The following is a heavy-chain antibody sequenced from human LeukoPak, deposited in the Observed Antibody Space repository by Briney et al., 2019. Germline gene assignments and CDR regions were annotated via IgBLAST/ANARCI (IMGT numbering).Heavy chain of an antibody. J-gene: IGHJ5*02. Sequence: SETLSLTCPVSTGSIGSNYRGWIRQPAGKGLEWIGSIYYSGSTKYNPSLKSRVTISVDTSKNQFSLKLSSVTAADTAVYYCARGGTTVTPGLLWFDPWGQGTLVTVSS. CDR1: TGSIGSNY. CDR2: IYYSGST. V-gene: IGHV4-59*01. D-gene: IGHD4-17*01. CDR3: ARGGTTVTPGLLWFDP.